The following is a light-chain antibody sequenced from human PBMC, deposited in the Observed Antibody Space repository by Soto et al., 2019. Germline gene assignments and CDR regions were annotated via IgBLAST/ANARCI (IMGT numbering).Light chain of an antibody. J-gene: IGKJ1*01. CDR2: DAS. Sequence: EIVLTQPPATLSLSPGERASLSCRASQSVSNSLAWYQQKPGLAPRLLIFDASNRAAGIPARFSGSGSGTDFTLTISSLEPEDFAVYYCQQRSNWPAWTFGQGTKV. CDR3: QQRSNWPAWT. V-gene: IGKV3-11*01. CDR1: QSVSNS.